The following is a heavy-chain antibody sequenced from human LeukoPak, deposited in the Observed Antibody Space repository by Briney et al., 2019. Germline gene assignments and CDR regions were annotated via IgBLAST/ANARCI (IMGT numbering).Heavy chain of an antibody. CDR2: MNPNSGNT. CDR3: ETHYYDSSGYYRDY. Sequence: ASVKVSCKASGYTFTSYDINWVRQATGQGLEWMGWMNPNSGNTGYAQKFQGRVTMTRNTSISTAYMGLSSLRSEDTAVYYCETHYYDSSGYYRDYWGQGTLVTVSS. V-gene: IGHV1-8*01. J-gene: IGHJ4*02. D-gene: IGHD3-22*01. CDR1: GYTFTSYD.